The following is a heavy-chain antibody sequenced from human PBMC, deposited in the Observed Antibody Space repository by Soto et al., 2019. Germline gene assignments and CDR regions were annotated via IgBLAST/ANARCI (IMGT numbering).Heavy chain of an antibody. J-gene: IGHJ4*02. Sequence: GASVKVSCKASGYTFTGYYMHWVRQAPGQGLEWMGWINPNSGGTNYAQKFQGWVTMTRDTSISTAYMELSRLRSDDTAVYYCARMNILTGYSSFDYWGQGTLVTVSS. D-gene: IGHD3-9*01. CDR2: INPNSGGT. CDR3: ARMNILTGYSSFDY. CDR1: GYTFTGYY. V-gene: IGHV1-2*04.